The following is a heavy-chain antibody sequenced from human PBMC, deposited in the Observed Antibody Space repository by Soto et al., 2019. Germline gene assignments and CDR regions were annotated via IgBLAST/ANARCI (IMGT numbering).Heavy chain of an antibody. CDR3: ARDTPRHRIAAARPFDY. V-gene: IGHV1-69*13. CDR1: GGTFSSYA. Sequence: SVKVSCKASGGTFSSYAISWVRQAPGQGLEWMGGIIPIFGTANYAQKFQGRVTITAAESTSTAYMELSSLRSEDTAVYYCARDTPRHRIAAARPFDYWGQGTLVTVSS. J-gene: IGHJ4*02. CDR2: IIPIFGTA. D-gene: IGHD6-13*01.